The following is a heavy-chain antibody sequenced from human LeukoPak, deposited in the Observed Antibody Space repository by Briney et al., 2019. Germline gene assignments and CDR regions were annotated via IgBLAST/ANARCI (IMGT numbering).Heavy chain of an antibody. CDR1: GGSISSSSYY. D-gene: IGHD4-17*01. V-gene: IGHV4-39*01. J-gene: IGHJ4*02. CDR3: ARVPTVTFFDY. Sequence: SETLSLTCTVSGGSISSSSYYWGWIRQPPGKGLEWIGSIYYSGSTYYNPSLKSRVTISVDTSKNRFSLKLSSVTAADTAVYYCARVPTVTFFDYWGQGTLVTVSS. CDR2: IYYSGST.